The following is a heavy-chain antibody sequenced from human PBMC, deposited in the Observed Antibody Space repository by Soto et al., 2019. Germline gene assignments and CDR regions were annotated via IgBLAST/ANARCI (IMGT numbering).Heavy chain of an antibody. Sequence: GGSLRLSCAASGVTFSSYAMHWVRQAPGKGLEWVAVISYDGSNKYYADSVKGRFTVSGDNSKNTLYLQMNSLRAEDTAVYYCAKDFFGAVIGPFDYWGQGTLVTVSS. D-gene: IGHD2-21*01. J-gene: IGHJ4*02. V-gene: IGHV3-30-3*01. CDR1: GVTFSSYA. CDR2: ISYDGSNK. CDR3: AKDFFGAVIGPFDY.